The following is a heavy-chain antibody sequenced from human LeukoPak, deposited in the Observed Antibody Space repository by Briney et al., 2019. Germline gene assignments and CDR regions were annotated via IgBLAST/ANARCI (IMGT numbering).Heavy chain of an antibody. D-gene: IGHD4-17*01. Sequence: TLSLTCTVSGGSISSGGYYWSWIRQHPGEGLEWIGYIYYSGSTYYNPSLKSRITISVDTSKNQFSLKLSSVTAADTAVYYCARDYGDYEWAFDIWGQGTMVTVSS. CDR1: GGSISSGGYY. CDR3: ARDYGDYEWAFDI. V-gene: IGHV4-31*03. J-gene: IGHJ3*02. CDR2: IYYSGST.